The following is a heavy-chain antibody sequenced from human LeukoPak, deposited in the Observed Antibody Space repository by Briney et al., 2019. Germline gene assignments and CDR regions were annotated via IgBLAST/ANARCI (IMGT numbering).Heavy chain of an antibody. CDR3: AKVSESAWFGELRFDY. D-gene: IGHD3-10*01. J-gene: IGHJ4*02. Sequence: GRSLRLSCAASGFTFSSYAMHWVRQAPGKGLEWVAVISYDGSNKYYADSVKGRFTISRDNSKNTLYLQMNSLRAEDTAVYYCAKVSESAWFGELRFDYWGQGTLVTVSS. CDR1: GFTFSSYA. CDR2: ISYDGSNK. V-gene: IGHV3-30-3*01.